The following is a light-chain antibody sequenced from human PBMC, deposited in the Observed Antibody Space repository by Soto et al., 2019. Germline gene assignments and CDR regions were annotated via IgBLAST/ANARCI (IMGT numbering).Light chain of an antibody. J-gene: IGKJ5*01. CDR2: DAS. V-gene: IGKV3-20*01. CDR3: QQYGDSSIT. CDR1: QSVTSSS. Sequence: EIALTQSPGTVSLSPVERANLSCRPSQSVTSSSLAWYQQNPGQAPRVLIYDASSRATGIPDRFSGSGSGTDCTLSISRLESEDFAVYYCQQYGDSSITFGQGTRLEIK.